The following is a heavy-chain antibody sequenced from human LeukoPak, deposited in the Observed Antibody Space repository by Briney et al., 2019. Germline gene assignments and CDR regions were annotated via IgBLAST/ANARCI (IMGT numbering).Heavy chain of an antibody. CDR3: ARGGYSYAWGNWFDP. CDR2: ISAYNGNT. CDR1: GYTFTSYG. Sequence: ASVKVSCKASGYTFTSYGISWVRQAPGQGLEWMGWISAYNGNTNYAQKLQGRVTMTTDTSTSTAYMELRSLRSEDTAVYYCARGGYSYAWGNWFDPWGQGTLVTVSS. V-gene: IGHV1-18*01. D-gene: IGHD5-18*01. J-gene: IGHJ5*02.